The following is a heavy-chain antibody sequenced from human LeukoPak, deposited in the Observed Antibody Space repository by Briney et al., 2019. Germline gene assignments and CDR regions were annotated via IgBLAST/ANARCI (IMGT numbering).Heavy chain of an antibody. CDR1: GYTFTSYN. D-gene: IGHD3-22*01. V-gene: IGHV1-2*02. CDR2: INPNSGGT. Sequence: ASVKVSCKASGYTFTSYNMHWVRQAPGQGLEWMGIINPNSGGTNYAQKFQGRVTMTRDTSISTAYMELSRLRSDDTAVYYCAREEYYDSSGYYQVWGQGTLVTVSS. CDR3: AREEYYDSSGYYQV. J-gene: IGHJ4*02.